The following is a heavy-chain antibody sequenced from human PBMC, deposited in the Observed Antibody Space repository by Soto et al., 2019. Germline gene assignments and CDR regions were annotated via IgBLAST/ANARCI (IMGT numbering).Heavy chain of an antibody. V-gene: IGHV3-33*03. J-gene: IGHJ3*01. CDR3: AAVAGTNGFDV. CDR1: GFTFSSYG. D-gene: IGHD6-19*01. Sequence: QVQLGESGGDVVQPGRSLRLSCAALGFTFSSYGMQWVRLAPGKGLEWVAVMWYDASQKYYVDSVKGRFIVPRDNSKNTRYLQMASLRGDDTARWYCAAVAGTNGFDVWGQGTGVTVSS. CDR2: MWYDASQK.